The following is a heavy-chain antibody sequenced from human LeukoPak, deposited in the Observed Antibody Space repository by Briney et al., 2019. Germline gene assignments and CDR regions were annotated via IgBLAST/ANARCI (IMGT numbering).Heavy chain of an antibody. D-gene: IGHD3/OR15-3a*01. J-gene: IGHJ6*03. CDR1: GFTFSTYW. V-gene: IGHV3-74*03. CDR2: IYTDGSST. CDR3: TKDLFWTGSVDSNFYMDI. Sequence: PGGSLRLPCAASGFTFSTYWMHWVRQAPGKGLVWVSRIYTDGSSTTYADSVKGRFTISRDNAKNTLYMQMYSLRADDTAVYYCTKDLFWTGSVDSNFYMDIWGKGTTVVVSS.